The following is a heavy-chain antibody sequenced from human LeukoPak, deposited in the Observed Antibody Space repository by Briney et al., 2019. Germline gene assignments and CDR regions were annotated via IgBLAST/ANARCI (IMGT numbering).Heavy chain of an antibody. Sequence: SETLSLTCVVYGGSFSGYYWSWIRQPPGKGLEWIGEINHSGSTNYNPSLKSRVTISVDTSKNQFSLKLSSVTAADTAVYYCARVRVVRGVRHNWFDPWGQGTLVTVSS. V-gene: IGHV4-34*01. CDR1: GGSFSGYY. CDR2: INHSGST. J-gene: IGHJ5*02. D-gene: IGHD3-10*01. CDR3: ARVRVVRGVRHNWFDP.